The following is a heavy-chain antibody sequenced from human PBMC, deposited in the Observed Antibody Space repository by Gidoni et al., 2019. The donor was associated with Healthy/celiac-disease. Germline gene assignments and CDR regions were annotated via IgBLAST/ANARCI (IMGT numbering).Heavy chain of an antibody. CDR2: ISYDGSNK. Sequence: QVQLVESGRGVVQPGRSLSRPREAPGFTFRSYGMHWVRQAPGKALDGLAVISYDGSNKYYADSVKGRFTNSRDNSKNTLYLQMNSLRAEDTAVYYCAKEQSWYFDYWGQGTLVTVSS. CDR3: AKEQSWYFDY. J-gene: IGHJ4*02. V-gene: IGHV3-30*18. CDR1: GFTFRSYG.